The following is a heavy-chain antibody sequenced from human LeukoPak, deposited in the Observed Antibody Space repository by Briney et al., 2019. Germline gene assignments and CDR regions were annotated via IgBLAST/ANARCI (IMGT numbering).Heavy chain of an antibody. D-gene: IGHD2-21*02. CDR3: AKAMTASTYYFDS. CDR1: GLTFSNYA. V-gene: IGHV3-23*01. CDR2: FSGSGDST. Sequence: GGSLRLSCAASGLTFSNYAMNWVRQAPGKGLEWVSVFSGSGDSTYYADSVKGRFTISRDNSKNTLYLQMNSLRADDTAMYYCAKAMTASTYYFDSWGQGTLVTVFS. J-gene: IGHJ4*02.